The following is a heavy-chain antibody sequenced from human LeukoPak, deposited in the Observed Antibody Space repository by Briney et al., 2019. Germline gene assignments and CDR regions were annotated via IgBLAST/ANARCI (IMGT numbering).Heavy chain of an antibody. CDR1: GFTFSGYS. Sequence: GGSLRLSCAASGFTFSGYSMNWVRQAPGKGLEWVSYISSSGSTIYYADSVKGRFTISRDNAKDSLYLQMNSLRAEDTAVYYCARAGYNFDYWGQGTLVTVSS. J-gene: IGHJ4*02. CDR2: ISSSGSTI. CDR3: ARAGYNFDY. D-gene: IGHD6-13*01. V-gene: IGHV3-48*04.